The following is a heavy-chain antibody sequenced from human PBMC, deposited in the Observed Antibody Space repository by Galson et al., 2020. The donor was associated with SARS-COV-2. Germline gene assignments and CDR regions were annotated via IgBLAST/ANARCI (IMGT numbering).Heavy chain of an antibody. CDR3: ARDPRVLRLFGFGPKSRDTYGMYV. CDR1: GFPLPTST. CDR2: ISGGSTSI. J-gene: IGHJ6*02. D-gene: IGHD3-3*01. Sequence: GGSLRLSCTASGFPLPTSTLNWVRQAPGTGLEWVSGISGGSTSIYYADSVEGRFTISRDDAKNSLYLQMDSLRAEDTAVYYCARDPRVLRLFGFGPKSRDTYGMYVWGQGTTVTVAS. V-gene: IGHV3-48*04.